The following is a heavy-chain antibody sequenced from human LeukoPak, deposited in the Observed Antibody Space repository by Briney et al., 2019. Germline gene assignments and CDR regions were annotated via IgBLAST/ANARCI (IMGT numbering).Heavy chain of an antibody. D-gene: IGHD3-10*01. CDR3: ARNSGAGYYFYMDV. Sequence: GGSLRLSCAASGFTFSSYGMHWVRQAPGKGLEWVSGIKWNGGSTGYADSVKGRFTISRDNAKNSLHLQMNSLRAEDTALYYCARNSGAGYYFYMDVWGKGTTVTISS. J-gene: IGHJ6*03. CDR2: IKWNGGST. CDR1: GFTFSSYG. V-gene: IGHV3-20*04.